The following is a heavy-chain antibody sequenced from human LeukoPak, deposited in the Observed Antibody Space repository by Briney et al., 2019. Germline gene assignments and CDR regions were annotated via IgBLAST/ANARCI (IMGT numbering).Heavy chain of an antibody. D-gene: IGHD4-17*01. Sequence: GGSLRLSCAASGFTFSSYGMSWVRQAPGKGLEWVSAISGSGGSTYYADSVKGRFTISRDNSKNTLYVQMNSLRAEDTAVYYCAKFRDYGDHEDYWGQGTLVTVSS. J-gene: IGHJ4*02. CDR2: ISGSGGST. V-gene: IGHV3-23*01. CDR1: GFTFSSYG. CDR3: AKFRDYGDHEDY.